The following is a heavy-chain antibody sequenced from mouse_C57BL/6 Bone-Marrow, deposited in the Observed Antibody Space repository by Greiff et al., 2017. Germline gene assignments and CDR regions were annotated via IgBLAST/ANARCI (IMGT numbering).Heavy chain of an antibody. CDR3: ASGYYGSSYGWYFDV. V-gene: IGHV1-80*01. CDR2: IYPGDGDT. Sequence: QVQLQQSGAELVKPGASEKISCKASGYAFSSYWMNWVKQRPGKGLEWIGQIYPGDGDTNYNGKFKGKATLTADKSSSTAYMQLSSLTSEDSAVYFCASGYYGSSYGWYFDVWGTGTTVTVSS. CDR1: GYAFSSYW. D-gene: IGHD1-1*01. J-gene: IGHJ1*03.